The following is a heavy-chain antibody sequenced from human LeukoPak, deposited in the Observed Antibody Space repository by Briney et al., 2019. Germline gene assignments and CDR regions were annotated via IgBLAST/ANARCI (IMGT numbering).Heavy chain of an antibody. D-gene: IGHD1-26*01. CDR3: ARDKRSSPYYLFDY. J-gene: IGHJ4*02. V-gene: IGHV1-3*04. CDR2: LNTGTGKT. CDR1: GYTFSMNV. Sequence: ASVKVSCKTSGYTFSMNVIHWMCQAPGQRLEWMGWLNTGTGKTKYSQKFQGRLSITRDTSANTTSMELSSLRSEDTAVFYCARDKRSSPYYLFDYWGQGTLVTVSS.